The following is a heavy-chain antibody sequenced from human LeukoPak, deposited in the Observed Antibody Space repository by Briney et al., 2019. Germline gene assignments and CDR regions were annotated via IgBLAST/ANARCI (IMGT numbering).Heavy chain of an antibody. CDR3: ARYSSGWYYYYYMDV. V-gene: IGHV3-20*04. CDR2: INWNGGST. J-gene: IGHJ6*03. CDR1: GFTFSSYS. Sequence: GGSLRLSCAASGFTFSSYSMNWVRQAPGKGLEWVSGINWNGGSTGYADSVKGRFTISRDNAKNSLYLQMNSLRAEDTALYYCARYSSGWYYYYYMDVWGKGTTVTVSS. D-gene: IGHD6-19*01.